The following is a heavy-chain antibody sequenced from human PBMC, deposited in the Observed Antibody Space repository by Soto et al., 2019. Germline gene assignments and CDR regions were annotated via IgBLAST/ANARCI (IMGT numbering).Heavy chain of an antibody. D-gene: IGHD4-17*01. Sequence: QVQLVQSGAEVTKPGASVKVSCKASGYTFNKYGISWVRQAPGQGLEWMGWINTYNGNTNHAQKVQGRVTMTTDTPTSTAYLELSNLRSDDTAVYYCARVDYAEDSGWFDPWGQGTLVTVSS. CDR2: INTYNGNT. CDR3: ARVDYAEDSGWFDP. J-gene: IGHJ5*02. V-gene: IGHV1-18*01. CDR1: GYTFNKYG.